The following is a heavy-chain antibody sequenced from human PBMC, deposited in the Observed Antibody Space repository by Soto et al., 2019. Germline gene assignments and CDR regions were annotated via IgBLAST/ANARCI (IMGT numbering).Heavy chain of an antibody. D-gene: IGHD3-10*01. CDR3: ARESKFDYYYFYMDV. J-gene: IGHJ6*03. V-gene: IGHV1-69*08. CDR1: GGTFSSYT. Sequence: QVQLVQSGAEVKKPGSSVKVSCKASGGTFSSYTISWVRQAPGQGLEWMGRIIPILGIANYAQKFQGRVTITADKSTSPAYMELSSLRSEDTAVYYCARESKFDYYYFYMDVWGKGTTVTVSS. CDR2: IIPILGIA.